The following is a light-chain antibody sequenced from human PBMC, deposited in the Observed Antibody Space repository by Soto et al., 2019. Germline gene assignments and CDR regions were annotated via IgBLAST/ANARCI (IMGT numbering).Light chain of an antibody. CDR2: DAS. Sequence: EIVLTQSPATLSLSPGERATLSCRASQSVSNYLAWYQQKPGQAPRLLXYDASNRATGIPARFSGSGSETDLTLTISSLEPEDSAVYYCQQRSNWPPWTFGQGTKVDIK. J-gene: IGKJ1*01. CDR3: QQRSNWPPWT. V-gene: IGKV3-11*01. CDR1: QSVSNY.